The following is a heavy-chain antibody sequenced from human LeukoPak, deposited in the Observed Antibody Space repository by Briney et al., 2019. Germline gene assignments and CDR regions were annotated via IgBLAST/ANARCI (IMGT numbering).Heavy chain of an antibody. CDR1: GYTFTSYG. CDR3: ARDSLTVRYFDY. CDR2: ISAYNGNT. J-gene: IGHJ4*02. V-gene: IGHV1-18*01. D-gene: IGHD4-17*01. Sequence: RASVKVSCKASGYTFTSYGISWARQAPGQGLEWMGWISAYNGNTNYAQKLQGRVTMTTDTSTSTAYMELRSLRSDDTAVYYCARDSLTVRYFDYWGQGTLVTVSS.